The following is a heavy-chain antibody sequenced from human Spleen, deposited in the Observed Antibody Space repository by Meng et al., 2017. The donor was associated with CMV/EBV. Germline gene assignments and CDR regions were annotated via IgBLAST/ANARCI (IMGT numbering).Heavy chain of an antibody. D-gene: IGHD6-19*01. Sequence: GGSLRLSCAASGCTFDDYAMHWVRQVPGKGLEWVSGISWNSGTIAYRDSVRGRFTISRDNAKNSLSLHMTSLRPDDMGLYYCAKDRAPLAVTATWGAVGLWGQGTMVTVSS. CDR2: ISWNSGTI. V-gene: IGHV3-9*03. CDR3: AKDRAPLAVTATWGAVGL. J-gene: IGHJ4*03. CDR1: GCTFDDYA.